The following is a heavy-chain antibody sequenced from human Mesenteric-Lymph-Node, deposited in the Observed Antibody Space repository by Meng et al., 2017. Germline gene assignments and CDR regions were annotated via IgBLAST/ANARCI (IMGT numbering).Heavy chain of an antibody. CDR2: IGTSGDT. V-gene: IGHV3-13*01. D-gene: IGHD3-10*01. Sequence: GGSLRLSCAASGFTFSNYDMHWVRQVTGKGLEWVSGIGTSGDTYYSGSVKGRFTISRDNAKNSLFLQLNSLRAGDTAVYSCARVRFAFLRGVVYYYGMDVWGQGTTVTVSS. CDR1: GFTFSNYD. J-gene: IGHJ6*02. CDR3: ARVRFAFLRGVVYYYGMDV.